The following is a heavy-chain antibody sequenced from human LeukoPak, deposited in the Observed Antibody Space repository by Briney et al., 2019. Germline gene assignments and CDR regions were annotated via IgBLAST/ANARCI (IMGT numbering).Heavy chain of an antibody. CDR2: ISSSSSYI. CDR1: GFTFSSYS. D-gene: IGHD1-26*01. J-gene: IGHJ6*03. V-gene: IGHV3-21*01. Sequence: GGSLRLSCAASGFTFSSYSMNWVRQAPGKGLEWVSSISSSSSYIYYADSVKGRFTISRDNAKNSLYLQMNSLRAEDTAVYYCARQVELLGYYYMDVWGKGTTVTVPS. CDR3: ARQVELLGYYYMDV.